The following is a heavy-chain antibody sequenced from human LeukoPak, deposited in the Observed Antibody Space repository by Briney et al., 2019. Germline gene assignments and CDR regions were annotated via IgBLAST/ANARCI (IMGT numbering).Heavy chain of an antibody. V-gene: IGHV3-23*01. Sequence: GGSPRLSCAASGFTFSSYAMSWVRQAPGKGLEWVSAISGSGGSTYYADSVKGRFTISRDNSKNTLYLQMNSLRAEDTAVYYCAKQGWSGESYFDYWGQGTLVTVSS. CDR1: GFTFSSYA. J-gene: IGHJ4*02. CDR2: ISGSGGST. CDR3: AKQGWSGESYFDY. D-gene: IGHD3-10*01.